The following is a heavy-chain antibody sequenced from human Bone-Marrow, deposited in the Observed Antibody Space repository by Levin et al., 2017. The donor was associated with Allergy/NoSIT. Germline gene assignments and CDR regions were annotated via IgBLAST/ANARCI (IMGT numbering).Heavy chain of an antibody. CDR3: ARAGMIIFGGSQFDY. V-gene: IGHV4-39*07. J-gene: IGHJ4*02. CDR1: GGSISSNNYY. D-gene: IGHD3-16*01. CDR2: IYDNGST. Sequence: SETLSLTCTVSGGSISSNNYYWGWIRQPPGTGLEWIGSIYDNGSTYYNPSLKSRVTILVDTSKNQFSLKLSSVTAADTAVYYCARAGMIIFGGSQFDYWGQGTLVTVSS.